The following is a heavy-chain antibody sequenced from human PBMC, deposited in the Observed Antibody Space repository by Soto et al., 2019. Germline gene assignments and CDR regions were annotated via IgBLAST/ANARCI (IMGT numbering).Heavy chain of an antibody. CDR3: ARVPWGREPILYFDP. V-gene: IGHV4-30-4*01. CDR2: IYNSGNT. CDR1: GGSISSGDYS. D-gene: IGHD3-16*01. Sequence: LSLTCTVSGGSISSGDYSWSWIRQPPGKGQEWIAYIYNSGNTYYNTSLKSRVTISLDTSKNQFSQVLSSGTASDTAVYYCARVPWGREPILYFDPWGQGTLVTVSS. J-gene: IGHJ5*02.